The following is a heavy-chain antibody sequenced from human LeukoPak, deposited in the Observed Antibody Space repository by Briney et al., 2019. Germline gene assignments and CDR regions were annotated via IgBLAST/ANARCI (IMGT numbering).Heavy chain of an antibody. D-gene: IGHD6-19*01. J-gene: IGHJ4*02. CDR3: AKWYSSGWYSEDYFDY. Sequence: ASVKVSCKASGYTFTSYGISWVRQAPGQGLEWMGWISAYNGNTNYAQKLQGRVIMTTDTSTSTAYMELRSLRSDDTAVYYCAKWYSSGWYSEDYFDYWGQGTLVTVSS. V-gene: IGHV1-18*01. CDR1: GYTFTSYG. CDR2: ISAYNGNT.